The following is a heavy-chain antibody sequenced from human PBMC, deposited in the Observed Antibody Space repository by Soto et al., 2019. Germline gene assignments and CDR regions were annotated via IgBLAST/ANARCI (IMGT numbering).Heavy chain of an antibody. Sequence: QVQLVESGGGVVQPGRSLRLSCAASGFTFSSYAMHWVRQAPGKGLEWVAVISYDGSNKYYADSVKGRFTIYRDNSKNTLYLQMNSLRAEDTAVYYCARDLREVAGTSYFDYWGQGTLVTVS. D-gene: IGHD6-19*01. CDR3: ARDLREVAGTSYFDY. V-gene: IGHV3-30-3*01. J-gene: IGHJ4*02. CDR1: GFTFSSYA. CDR2: ISYDGSNK.